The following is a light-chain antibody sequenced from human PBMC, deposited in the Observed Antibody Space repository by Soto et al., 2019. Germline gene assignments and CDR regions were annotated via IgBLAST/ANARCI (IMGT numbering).Light chain of an antibody. Sequence: EIVMTQSPATLSVSPGERATLSCRASQSVSTNLAWYQQKPGQAPRLLIYGASTRATGIPARFSGSGSGTEFTLTISSLQSEDFAVYYCQQYNNWPPWTFGYGTKVESK. CDR1: QSVSTN. CDR2: GAS. J-gene: IGKJ1*01. V-gene: IGKV3-15*01. CDR3: QQYNNWPPWT.